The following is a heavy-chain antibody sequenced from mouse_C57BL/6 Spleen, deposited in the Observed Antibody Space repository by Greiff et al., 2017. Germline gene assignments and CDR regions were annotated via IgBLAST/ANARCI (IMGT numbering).Heavy chain of an antibody. Sequence: EVKLMESGGGLVKPGGSLKLSCAASGFTFSDYGMHWVRQAPETGLEWVAYISSGSSTIYYADTVKGRFTISRDNAKNTLFLQMTSLRSEDTAMYYCARKSDYYGSFDYWGQGTTLTVSS. D-gene: IGHD1-1*01. J-gene: IGHJ2*01. CDR2: ISSGSSTI. V-gene: IGHV5-17*01. CDR1: GFTFSDYG. CDR3: ARKSDYYGSFDY.